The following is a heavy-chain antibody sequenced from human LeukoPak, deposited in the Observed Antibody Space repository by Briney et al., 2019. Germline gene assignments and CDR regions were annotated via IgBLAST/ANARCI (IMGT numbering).Heavy chain of an antibody. CDR2: IKQDGSEK. CDR3: ARDPYCSSTSCYTTRWY. V-gene: IGHV3-7*01. CDR1: GFTFSSYW. Sequence: GGSLRLSCAASGFTFSSYWMSWVRQAPGKGLVWVANIKQDGSEKYYVDSVKGRFTISRDNAKNSLYLQMNSLRAEDTAVYYCARDPYCSSTSCYTTRWYWGQGTLVTVSS. D-gene: IGHD2-2*02. J-gene: IGHJ4*02.